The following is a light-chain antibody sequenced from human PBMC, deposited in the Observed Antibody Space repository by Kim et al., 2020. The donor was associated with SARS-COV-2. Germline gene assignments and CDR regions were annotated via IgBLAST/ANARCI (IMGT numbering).Light chain of an antibody. CDR2: GNS. V-gene: IGLV1-40*01. CDR3: HSYDDTLSGVI. CDR1: ISNIGAAYG. J-gene: IGLJ2*01. Sequence: ATTPCTGGISNIGAAYGVYWYQQFPGTAPVLLIYGNSNRPSGVSHRFSGSKSGTSASLAITGLQAEDEAHYYCHSYDDTLSGVIFGGGTQLTVL.